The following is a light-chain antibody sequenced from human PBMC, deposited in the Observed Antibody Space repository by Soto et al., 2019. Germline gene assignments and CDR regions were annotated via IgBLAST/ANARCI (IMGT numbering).Light chain of an antibody. CDR3: QQYSGYPLT. Sequence: DIQMTQSPSTLSASVGDRVTITCRASQSVSTWLAWYQQKPGKAPNLLIYRASSLESGFPSRFSGSGSGTEFTLTISSLQPDDFATYYCQQYSGYPLTFGGGTKVEIK. J-gene: IGKJ4*01. CDR1: QSVSTW. V-gene: IGKV1-5*03. CDR2: RAS.